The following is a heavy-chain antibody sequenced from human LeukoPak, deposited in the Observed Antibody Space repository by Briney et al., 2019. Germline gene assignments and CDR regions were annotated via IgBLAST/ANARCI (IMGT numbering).Heavy chain of an antibody. V-gene: IGHV1-46*01. CDR2: INPSGGST. CDR3: ARDLISLRYFDWLPNWFDP. D-gene: IGHD3-9*01. CDR1: GYTFTSYY. Sequence: ASVKVSCKASGYTFTSYYMHWVRQAPGQGLEWMGIINPSGGSTSYAQKFQGRVTMTRDTSTSTVYMELSSLRSEDTGVYYCARDLISLRYFDWLPNWFDPWGQGTLVTVSS. J-gene: IGHJ5*02.